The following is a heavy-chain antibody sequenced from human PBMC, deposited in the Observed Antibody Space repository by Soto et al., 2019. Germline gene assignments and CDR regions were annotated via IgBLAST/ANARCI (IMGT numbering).Heavy chain of an antibody. CDR3: AREHYDILTGPSASDY. CDR1: GYTFTSYG. D-gene: IGHD3-9*01. J-gene: IGHJ4*02. V-gene: IGHV1-18*01. CDR2: ISAYNGNT. Sequence: GASVKVSCKASGYTFTSYGISWVRQAPGQGLEWMGWISAYNGNTNYAQKLQGRVTMTTDTSTSTAYMELRSLRSDDTAVYYCAREHYDILTGPSASDYWGQGTLVTVSS.